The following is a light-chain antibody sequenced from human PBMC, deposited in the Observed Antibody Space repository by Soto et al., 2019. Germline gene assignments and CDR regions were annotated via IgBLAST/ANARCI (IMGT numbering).Light chain of an antibody. CDR2: DND. V-gene: IGLV1-51*01. Sequence: QSVLTQPPLVSAAPGQKVSISCSGSSSNIGRNSVCWYQQFPGTAPKLLIYDNDKRPSGIPDRFSGSQSGTSATLGITGLQTGDDADYYCGTWDSSLSVGVFGGGTKLTVL. CDR1: SSNIGRNS. CDR3: GTWDSSLSVGV. J-gene: IGLJ2*01.